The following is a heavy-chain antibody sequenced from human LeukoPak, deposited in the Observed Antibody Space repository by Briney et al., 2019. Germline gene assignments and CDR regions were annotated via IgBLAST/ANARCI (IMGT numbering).Heavy chain of an antibody. J-gene: IGHJ4*02. CDR2: ISGGGSTI. CDR3: AKATMDTTYFDS. V-gene: IGHV3-23*01. Sequence: GGSLRLSCAASGFSFNNFAMSWVRQAPGKGLEWVSAISGGGSTIFYADSVKGRFTVSRGNSDNTLFLQMNRLRVEDTALYYCAKATMDTTYFDSWGQGTLVTVSS. CDR1: GFSFNNFA. D-gene: IGHD4/OR15-4a*01.